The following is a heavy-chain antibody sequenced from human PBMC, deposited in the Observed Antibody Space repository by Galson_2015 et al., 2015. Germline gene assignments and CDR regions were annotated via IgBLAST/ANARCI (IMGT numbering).Heavy chain of an antibody. V-gene: IGHV3-11*01. CDR1: GFTFSDYY. J-gene: IGHJ6*02. D-gene: IGHD3-3*01. CDR2: VSDSGSAR. Sequence: SLRLSCAASGFTFSDYYVSWVRQAPGKGLEWISYVSDSGSARNYADSVKGRFTISRDNAKNSLYLQMNSLRAEDTAVYYCARELGTLRFLDSRPNYYYGMDVWGQGTTVTVSS. CDR3: ARELGTLRFLDSRPNYYYGMDV.